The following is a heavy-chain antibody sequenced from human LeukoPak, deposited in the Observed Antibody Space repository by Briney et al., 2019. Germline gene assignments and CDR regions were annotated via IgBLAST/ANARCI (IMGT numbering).Heavy chain of an antibody. CDR2: ISSSGSTI. CDR1: GFTFSSYE. V-gene: IGHV3-48*03. Sequence: GGSLRLSCAASGFTFSSYEMNWVRQAPGKGLEWVSYISSSGSTIYYADSVKGRFTISRDNAKNSLYLQMNSLRAEDTAAYYCAREANYFDYWGQGTLVTVSS. J-gene: IGHJ4*02. CDR3: AREANYFDY.